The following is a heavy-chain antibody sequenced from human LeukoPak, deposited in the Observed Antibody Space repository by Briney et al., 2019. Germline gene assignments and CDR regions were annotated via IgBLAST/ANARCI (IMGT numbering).Heavy chain of an antibody. V-gene: IGHV3-48*01. CDR1: GFTFSRYS. CDR3: ARQGGASWLNWLDP. D-gene: IGHD2-2*01. CDR2: IRSSSSTI. J-gene: IGHJ5*02. Sequence: QTGGSLRLSCAASGFTFSRYSMNWVRQAPGKGLEWVSYIRSSSSTIYYADSVKGRFTISRDNAKNSLYLQMNSLRAEDTAVYYCARQGGASWLNWLDPWGQGTLVTVSS.